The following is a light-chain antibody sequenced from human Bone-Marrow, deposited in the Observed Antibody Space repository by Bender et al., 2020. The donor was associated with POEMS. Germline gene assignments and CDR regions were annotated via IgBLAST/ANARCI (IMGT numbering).Light chain of an antibody. Sequence: QSALTQPASVSGSPGQSITISCTGTSSDVGGYNYVSWHQQHPGKAPKVMIFDVTKRPSGVPDRFSGSKSGNTASLTVSGLQAEDEGDYYCSSYAGSNNPVIFGGGTKLTVL. CDR2: DVT. J-gene: IGLJ2*01. CDR3: SSYAGSNNPVI. V-gene: IGLV2-8*01. CDR1: SSDVGGYNY.